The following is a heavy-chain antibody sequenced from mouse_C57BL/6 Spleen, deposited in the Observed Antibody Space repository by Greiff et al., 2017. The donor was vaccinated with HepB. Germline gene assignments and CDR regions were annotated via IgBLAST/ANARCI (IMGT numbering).Heavy chain of an antibody. Sequence: EVKLVESGGGLVKPGGSLKLSCAASGFTFSDYGMHWVRQAPEKGLEWVAYISSGSSTIYYADTVKGRFTISRDNAKNTLFLQMTSLRSEDTAMYYCARRSDYDGGAWFAYWGQGTLVTVSA. J-gene: IGHJ3*01. CDR3: ARRSDYDGGAWFAY. CDR2: ISSGSSTI. CDR1: GFTFSDYG. V-gene: IGHV5-17*01. D-gene: IGHD2-4*01.